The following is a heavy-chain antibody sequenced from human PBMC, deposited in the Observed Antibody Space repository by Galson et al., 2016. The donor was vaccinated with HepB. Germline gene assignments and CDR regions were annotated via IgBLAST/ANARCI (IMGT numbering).Heavy chain of an antibody. CDR1: GFSFSRYW. CDR2: IKQDGTEK. D-gene: IGHD3-16*01. V-gene: IGHV3-7*04. J-gene: IGHJ4*02. Sequence: SLRLSCAASGFSFSRYWMTWVRQAPGKGLEWVASIKQDGTEKHYVDSLKGRFTISRDNSKNSLYLQMNSLRAEDTAVYYCARGLGGYWGQGILVTVSS. CDR3: ARGLGGY.